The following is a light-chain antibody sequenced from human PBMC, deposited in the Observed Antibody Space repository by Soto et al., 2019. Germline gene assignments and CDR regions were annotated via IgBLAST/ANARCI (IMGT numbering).Light chain of an antibody. V-gene: IGLV2-11*01. CDR3: CSYGGYFWV. J-gene: IGLJ3*02. CDR2: DVT. CDR1: SSDVGGYDY. Sequence: QSALTQPRSVSGSPGQSVTISCTGTSSDVGGYDYVSWFQHHPGKVPKLMIYDVTKRPSGVPDRFSASKSGNTVSLTISGLQAEDEADYYCCSYGGYFWVFGGGTKVTVL.